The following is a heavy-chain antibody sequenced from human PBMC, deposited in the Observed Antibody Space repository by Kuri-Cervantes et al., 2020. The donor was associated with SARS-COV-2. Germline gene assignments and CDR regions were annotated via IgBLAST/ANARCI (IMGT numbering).Heavy chain of an antibody. V-gene: IGHV4-39*07. J-gene: IGHJ5*02. Sequence: SETLSLTCTVPGGSISSSSYYWGWIRQPPGKGLEWIGSIYYSGSTYYNPSLKSRVTISVDTSKNQFSLKLSSVTAADTAVYYCARDYGASGYNWFDPWGQGTLVTVSS. CDR1: GGSISSSSYY. CDR3: ARDYGASGYNWFDP. CDR2: IYYSGST. D-gene: IGHD3-10*01.